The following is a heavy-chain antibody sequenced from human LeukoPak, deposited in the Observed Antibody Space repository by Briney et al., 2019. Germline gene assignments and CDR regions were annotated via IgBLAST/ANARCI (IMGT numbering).Heavy chain of an antibody. CDR2: IIPILGIA. D-gene: IGHD5-18*01. V-gene: IGHV1-69*04. CDR3: AITAMENFDY. Sequence: SVKVSCKASGYTFTSYGISWVRQAPGQGLEWMGRIIPILGIANYAQKFQGRVTITADKSTSTAYMELSSLRSEDTAVYYCAITAMENFDYWGQGTLVTVSS. CDR1: GYTFTSYG. J-gene: IGHJ4*02.